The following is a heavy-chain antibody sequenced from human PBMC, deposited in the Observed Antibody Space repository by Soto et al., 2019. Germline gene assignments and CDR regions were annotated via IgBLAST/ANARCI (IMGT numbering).Heavy chain of an antibody. CDR1: GGSISSYY. D-gene: IGHD3-9*01. Sequence: PSETLSLTCTVSGGSISSYYWSWIRQPAGKGLEWIGRIYTSGSTNYNPSPKSRVTMSVDTSKNQFSLKLSSVTAADTAVYYCARGSILTGFRTFLYYFDYWGQGTLVTVSS. CDR3: ARGSILTGFRTFLYYFDY. J-gene: IGHJ4*02. CDR2: IYTSGST. V-gene: IGHV4-4*07.